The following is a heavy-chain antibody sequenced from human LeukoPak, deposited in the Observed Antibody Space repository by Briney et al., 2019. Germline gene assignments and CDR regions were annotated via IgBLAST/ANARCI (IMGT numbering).Heavy chain of an antibody. CDR1: GFTVSSNY. CDR3: VKDGHCTHTSCYYFDY. V-gene: IGHV3-53*05. J-gene: IGHJ4*02. Sequence: GGSLRLSCAASGFTVSSNYMSWVRQAPGKGLEWVSVIYSGGNTYYADSVKGRFTISRDSSKNTLFLQMSSLGAEDTAVYYCVKDGHCTHTSCYYFDYWGQGTLVTVSS. D-gene: IGHD2-2*01. CDR2: IYSGGNT.